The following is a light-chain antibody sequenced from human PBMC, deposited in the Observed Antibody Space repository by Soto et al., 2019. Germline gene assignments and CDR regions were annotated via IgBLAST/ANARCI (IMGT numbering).Light chain of an antibody. Sequence: DIQVTQSPSSLSASVGDRVTITCQASQDITYYLNWFQQKPGKAPKLLIYDASHLETGVPSRFSGSESGTDFSFTISSLQPEDIATYYCQPYDPFLYTFGQGTKLEIK. CDR3: QPYDPFLYT. CDR1: QDITYY. J-gene: IGKJ2*01. CDR2: DAS. V-gene: IGKV1-33*01.